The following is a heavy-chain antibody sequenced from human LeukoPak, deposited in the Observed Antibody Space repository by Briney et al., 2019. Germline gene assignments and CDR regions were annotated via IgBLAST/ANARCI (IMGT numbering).Heavy chain of an antibody. CDR1: GFTFSSYG. Sequence: PGGSLRLSCAASGFTFSSYGMHWVRQAPGKGLEWVAVISYDGSNKYYADSVKGRFTISRDNSKNTLYLQMNSLRAEDTALYYCAKDAPYGSGPDPLDYWGQGTLVTVSS. CDR2: ISYDGSNK. V-gene: IGHV3-30*18. CDR3: AKDAPYGSGPDPLDY. D-gene: IGHD3-10*01. J-gene: IGHJ4*02.